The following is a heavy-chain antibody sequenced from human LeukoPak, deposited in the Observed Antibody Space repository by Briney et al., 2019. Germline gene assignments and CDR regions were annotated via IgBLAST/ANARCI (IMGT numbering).Heavy chain of an antibody. CDR3: ARDLPFYYYDSSGYQNFDY. J-gene: IGHJ4*02. CDR2: INHSGST. D-gene: IGHD3-22*01. CDR1: GGSFSGYY. V-gene: IGHV4-34*01. Sequence: SETLSLTCAVYGGSFSGYYWSWIRQPPGKGLEWIGEINHSGSTNYNPSLKSRVTISVDTSKNQFSLKLSSVTAADTAVYYCARDLPFYYYDSSGYQNFDYWGQGTLVTVSS.